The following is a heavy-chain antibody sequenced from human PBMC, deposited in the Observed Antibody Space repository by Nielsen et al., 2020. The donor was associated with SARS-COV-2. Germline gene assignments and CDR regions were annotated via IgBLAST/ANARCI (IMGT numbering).Heavy chain of an antibody. CDR1: GDSFSIYY. D-gene: IGHD3-3*01. J-gene: IGHJ3*02. V-gene: IGHV4-59*01. Sequence: SETLSLTYSVSGDSFSIYYWSWIRQPPGKGLEWIGYIYYSGSTNYNPSLESRVTISIDTSKHQFSLRLSSVTAADTAIYYCARERDFWSGYKAFEIWGQGTVVTVSS. CDR2: IYYSGST. CDR3: ARERDFWSGYKAFEI.